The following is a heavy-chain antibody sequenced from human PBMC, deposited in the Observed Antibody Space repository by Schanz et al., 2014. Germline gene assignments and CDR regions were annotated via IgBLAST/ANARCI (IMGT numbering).Heavy chain of an antibody. CDR3: ARERASSIADH. CDR2: INPNSGDT. Sequence: QVHLVQSGSEVKKPGASVKVSCKASGYTFTGYSIHWVRQAPGQGLEWMAWINPNSGDTNYAQRFQGRVTLTRDTSISTVYMELSRLRSDDTAVYYCARERASSIADHWGQGTLLAVSS. J-gene: IGHJ4*02. V-gene: IGHV1-2*02. D-gene: IGHD6-6*01. CDR1: GYTFTGYS.